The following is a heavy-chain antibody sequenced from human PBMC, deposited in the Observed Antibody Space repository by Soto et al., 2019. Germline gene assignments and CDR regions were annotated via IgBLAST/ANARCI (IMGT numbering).Heavy chain of an antibody. V-gene: IGHV3-23*01. J-gene: IGHJ6*02. D-gene: IGHD6-19*01. Sequence: EVQLLESGGGLVQPGGSLRLSCAASGFTFSSYAMSWVRQAPGKGLEWVSGSSGSGGGTYYADSVKGRFTISRDTSKNTVYLQMNSLRAQDTAVYYCAKEKKSAVNTDGMDVWGQGTTVTVSS. CDR1: GFTFSSYA. CDR3: AKEKKSAVNTDGMDV. CDR2: SSGSGGGT.